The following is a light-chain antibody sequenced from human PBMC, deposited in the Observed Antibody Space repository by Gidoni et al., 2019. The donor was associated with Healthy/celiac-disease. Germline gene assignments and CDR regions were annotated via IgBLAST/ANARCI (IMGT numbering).Light chain of an antibody. CDR2: AAT. V-gene: IGKV1-12*01. J-gene: IGKJ4*01. Sequence: DIQMTQSPSPVSASEGDRVPITCRASQGISSWLAWYQQKPEKAPKLLNYAATSLQSGVPSRFGSSGSREDFTLTISSQQHEDFATYCCQQANSFPPTFGGGTKVEIK. CDR3: QQANSFPPT. CDR1: QGISSW.